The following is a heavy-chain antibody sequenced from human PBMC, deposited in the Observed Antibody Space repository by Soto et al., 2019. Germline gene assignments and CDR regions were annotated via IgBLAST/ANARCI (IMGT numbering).Heavy chain of an antibody. CDR2: VYHTGST. V-gene: IGHV4-30-4*01. D-gene: IGHD3-22*01. CDR3: AREPHDITGNRIDP. J-gene: IGHJ5*02. CDR1: GGSISGDYY. Sequence: KASETLSLTCTASGGSISGDYYWNWIRQAPGKGLEWIGYVYHTGSTYHNPSLKSRGSISVDTSNNQFSLKLSSVTAADTAVYFCAREPHDITGNRIDPWGQGIPVTVSS.